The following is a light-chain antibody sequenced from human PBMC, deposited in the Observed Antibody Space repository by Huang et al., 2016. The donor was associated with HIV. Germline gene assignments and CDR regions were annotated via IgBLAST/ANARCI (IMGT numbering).Light chain of an antibody. CDR3: QQYGNSGT. J-gene: IGKJ1*01. V-gene: IGKV3-20*01. CDR1: QSVSNSY. Sequence: ETVLTQSPGTLSLSPGERAPLSCRASQSVSNSYLAWYQQKPGQAPRLLIYAASTRATGIPARFRGSGSGTDFTLTISRLEPEDFAVYYCQQYGNSGTFGQGTKVEIK. CDR2: AAS.